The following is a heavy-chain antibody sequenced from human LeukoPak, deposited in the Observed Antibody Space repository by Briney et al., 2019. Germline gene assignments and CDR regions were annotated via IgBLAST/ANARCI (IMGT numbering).Heavy chain of an antibody. CDR2: IYSGGST. D-gene: IGHD6-19*01. CDR3: ARGPGGAVAGSYYYYYYGMDV. V-gene: IGHV3-66*02. Sequence: GGSLRLSCAASGFTVSSNYMSWVRQAPGKGLEWVSVIYSGGSTYYADSVKGRFTISRDNSKNTLYLQMNGLRAEDTAVYYCARGPGGAVAGSYYYYYYGMDVWGQGTTVTVSS. CDR1: GFTVSSNY. J-gene: IGHJ6*02.